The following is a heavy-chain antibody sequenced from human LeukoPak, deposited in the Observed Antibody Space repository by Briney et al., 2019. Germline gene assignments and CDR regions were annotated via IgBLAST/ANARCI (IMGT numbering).Heavy chain of an antibody. J-gene: IGHJ4*02. Sequence: GGSLRLSCAASGFTLSDYYMSWIRQAPGKGLEWVSYISSSGSTIYYADSVKGRFTISRDNAKNSLYLQMNSLRAEDTAVYYCARDLSYYGSGSTLGYWGQGTLVTVSS. CDR1: GFTLSDYY. V-gene: IGHV3-11*01. D-gene: IGHD3-10*01. CDR2: ISSSGSTI. CDR3: ARDLSYYGSGSTLGY.